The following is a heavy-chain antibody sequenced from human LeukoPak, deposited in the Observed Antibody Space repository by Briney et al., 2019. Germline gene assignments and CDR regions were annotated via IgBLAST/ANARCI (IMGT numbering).Heavy chain of an antibody. V-gene: IGHV1-18*01. CDR2: ISNYYGYT. Sequence: ASVKVSCKASGYTFTSYGFSWVRQAPGQGLEWMGWISNYYGYTNYAQKLQDRVTMTTDTSTSTAYMELTSLRSDDTAVYYCARVYSTNYYGSGDRPFLFDYWGQGTVVTVSS. CDR3: ARVYSTNYYGSGDRPFLFDY. J-gene: IGHJ4*02. CDR1: GYTFTSYG. D-gene: IGHD3-10*01.